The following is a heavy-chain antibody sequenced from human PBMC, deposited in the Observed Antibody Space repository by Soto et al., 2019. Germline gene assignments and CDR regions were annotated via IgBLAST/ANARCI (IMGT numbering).Heavy chain of an antibody. CDR1: GYTFTSYG. V-gene: IGHV1-18*01. D-gene: IGHD2-8*01. Sequence: QVQLVQSGAEVKKPGASVKVSCKASGYTFTSYGISWVRQAPGQGLEWMGWISAYNGNTNYAQKLQGRVTMTTDTSTSPAYMELRSLRSDDTAVYYCARDSCTYGVCYTEGAFDIWGQGTMVTVSS. CDR3: ARDSCTYGVCYTEGAFDI. J-gene: IGHJ3*02. CDR2: ISAYNGNT.